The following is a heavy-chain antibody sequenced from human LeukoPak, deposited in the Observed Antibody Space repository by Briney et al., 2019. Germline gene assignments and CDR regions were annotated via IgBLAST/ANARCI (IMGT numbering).Heavy chain of an antibody. Sequence: PSETLSLTCAVYGGSFSGYYWSWIRQPPGKGLEWIGEINHSGSTNYNPSLKSRVTISVDTSKNQFSLKLSSVTAADTAVYYCARVAAMAPRDVFDIWGQGTMVTVSS. D-gene: IGHD5-18*01. CDR3: ARVAAMAPRDVFDI. CDR2: INHSGST. CDR1: GGSFSGYY. J-gene: IGHJ3*02. V-gene: IGHV4-34*01.